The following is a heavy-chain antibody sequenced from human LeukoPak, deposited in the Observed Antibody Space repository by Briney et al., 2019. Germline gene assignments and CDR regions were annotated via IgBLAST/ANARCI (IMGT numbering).Heavy chain of an antibody. CDR3: AQNGYSSSWFQYYYYYMDV. Sequence: PGGSLRLSCAASGFTFSSYAMSWVRQAPGKGLEWVSAISGSGGSTYYADSVKGRLTISRDNSKNTLYLQMNSLRAEDTAVYYCAQNGYSSSWFQYYYYYMDVWGKGTTVTVSS. CDR1: GFTFSSYA. V-gene: IGHV3-23*01. J-gene: IGHJ6*03. CDR2: ISGSGGST. D-gene: IGHD6-13*01.